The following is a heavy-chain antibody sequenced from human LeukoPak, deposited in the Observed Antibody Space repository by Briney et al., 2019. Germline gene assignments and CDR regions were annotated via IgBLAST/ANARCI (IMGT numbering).Heavy chain of an antibody. CDR3: VTPLRWELSNDY. D-gene: IGHD4-23*01. CDR2: FRTTTDDGTR. Sequence: NPGGSLSLSCAASGFTFSNTCMTWVRHTPGRGLEWVAFFRTTTDDGTREYAAHVRGRFTISRDVSINTLFLPMSSLRIEDSAVYSCVTPLRWELSNDYWGQETLVTVS. J-gene: IGHJ4*02. CDR1: GFTFSNTC. V-gene: IGHV3-15*01.